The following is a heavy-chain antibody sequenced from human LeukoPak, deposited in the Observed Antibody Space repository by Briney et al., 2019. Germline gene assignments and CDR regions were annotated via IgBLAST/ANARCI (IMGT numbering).Heavy chain of an antibody. J-gene: IGHJ4*02. V-gene: IGHV3-9*01. CDR3: AKGGVYGDYYFDY. D-gene: IGHD4-17*01. CDR1: GFTFDDYA. CDR2: ISWNSGSI. Sequence: GGSLRLSCAASGFTFDDYAMHWVRQAPGKGLEWVSGISWNSGSIGYADSVKGRFTVSRDNAKNSLYLQMNSLRAEDTALYYCAKGGVYGDYYFDYWGQGTLVTVSS.